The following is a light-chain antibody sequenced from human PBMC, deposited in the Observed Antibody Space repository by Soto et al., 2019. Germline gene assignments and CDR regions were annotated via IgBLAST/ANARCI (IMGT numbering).Light chain of an antibody. J-gene: IGKJ1*01. CDR2: GAS. Sequence: EIVLTQSPGTLSLSPGERATLSCRASQSVSSSYLAWYQQKPGQAPRFLIYGASSRATGIPARFSGSGSGTDFTLTISSLEPEDFAVYYCQQHGSSPQTFGQGTKVDIK. CDR1: QSVSSSY. CDR3: QQHGSSPQT. V-gene: IGKV3-20*01.